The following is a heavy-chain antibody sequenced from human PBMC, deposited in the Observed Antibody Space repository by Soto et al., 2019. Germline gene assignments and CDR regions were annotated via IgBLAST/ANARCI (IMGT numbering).Heavy chain of an antibody. Sequence: GSLRLSCAASGFTVSSNYMSWVRQAPGKGLEWVSVIYSGGSTYYADSVKGRFTISRDNSKNTLYLQMNSLRAEDTAVYYCASTVDYDSSGYYPRFDYWGQGTLVTVSS. CDR2: IYSGGST. V-gene: IGHV3-53*01. J-gene: IGHJ4*02. D-gene: IGHD3-22*01. CDR1: GFTVSSNY. CDR3: ASTVDYDSSGYYPRFDY.